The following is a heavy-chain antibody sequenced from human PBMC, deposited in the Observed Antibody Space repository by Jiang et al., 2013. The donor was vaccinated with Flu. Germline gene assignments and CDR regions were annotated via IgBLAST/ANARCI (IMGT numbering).Heavy chain of an antibody. Sequence: SVKVSCKASGGTFSSYAISWVRQAPGQGLEWMGGIIPIFGTANYAQKFQGRVTITADESTSTAYMELSSLRSEDTAVYYCARWDGNLDAFDIWGQGTMVTVSS. J-gene: IGHJ3*02. V-gene: IGHV1-69*01. CDR2: IIPIFGTA. CDR3: ARWDGNLDAFDI. CDR1: GGTFSSYA. D-gene: IGHD1-14*01.